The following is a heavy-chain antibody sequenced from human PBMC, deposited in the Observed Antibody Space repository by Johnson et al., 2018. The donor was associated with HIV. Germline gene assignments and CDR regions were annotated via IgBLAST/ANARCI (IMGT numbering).Heavy chain of an antibody. CDR3: ARSQYSGRTGGACDI. J-gene: IGHJ3*02. Sequence: QVQLVESGGGVVQPGRSLRLSCAASGFTFSSYGMHWVRQAPGKGLEWVAVIWYDGSNKYYADSVKGRFTISRDNSKNTLYLQMDNLRVEDTAVYYCARSQYSGRTGGACDIWGQGTMVTVSS. V-gene: IGHV3-33*01. D-gene: IGHD1-26*01. CDR2: IWYDGSNK. CDR1: GFTFSSYG.